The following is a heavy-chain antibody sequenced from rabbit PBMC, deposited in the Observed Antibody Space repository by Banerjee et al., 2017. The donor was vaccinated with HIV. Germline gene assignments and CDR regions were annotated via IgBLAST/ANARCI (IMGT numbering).Heavy chain of an antibody. Sequence: QLEESGGGLVKPEGSLTLTCKASGFDFSSYYMSWVRQAPGKGLEWIGYIDPVFGSTYYASWVNGRFTISSHNAQNTLYLQLNSLTAADTATYFCARDLAGVIGWNFNLWGQGTLVTVS. D-gene: IGHD4-1*01. CDR3: ARDLAGVIGWNFNL. J-gene: IGHJ4*01. CDR2: IDPVFGST. CDR1: GFDFSSYY. V-gene: IGHV1S7*01.